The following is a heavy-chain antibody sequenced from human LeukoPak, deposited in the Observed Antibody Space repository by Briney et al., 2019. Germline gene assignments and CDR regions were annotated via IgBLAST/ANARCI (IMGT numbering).Heavy chain of an antibody. CDR3: AAGYPSLRWNSEFDY. V-gene: IGHV1-58*01. Sequence: GASVTVSCKASGFTFTSSAVQWVRQARGQRLEWIGWIVVGSGNTNYAQKFQERVTITRDMSTSTAYMELSSLRSEDTAVYYCAAGYPSLRWNSEFDYWGQGTLVTVSS. CDR1: GFTFTSSA. D-gene: IGHD3-16*02. J-gene: IGHJ4*02. CDR2: IVVGSGNT.